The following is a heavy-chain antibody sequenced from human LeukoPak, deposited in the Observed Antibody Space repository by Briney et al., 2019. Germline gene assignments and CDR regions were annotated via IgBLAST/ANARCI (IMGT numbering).Heavy chain of an antibody. V-gene: IGHV1-18*01. Sequence: ASVKVSCKASGYTFTSYGISWVRQAPGQRLEWMGWISAYNGNTNYEQKLHGRVTMTTERSTSTAYMELRRLRSDDTAVYCCARDYNGYYSSGPPFEWAAFDIWGQGTMVTVSS. CDR1: GYTFTSYG. D-gene: IGHD3-10*01. CDR3: ARDYNGYYSSGPPFEWAAFDI. CDR2: ISAYNGNT. J-gene: IGHJ3*02.